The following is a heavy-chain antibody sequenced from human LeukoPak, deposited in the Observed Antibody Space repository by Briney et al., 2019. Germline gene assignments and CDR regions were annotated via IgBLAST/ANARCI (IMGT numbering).Heavy chain of an antibody. V-gene: IGHV1-69*13. D-gene: IGHD3-22*01. CDR3: ARDGPYYYDSSGYPFDY. J-gene: IGHJ4*02. CDR1: GGTFSSYA. CDR2: IIPIFGTA. Sequence: SVKVSCKASGGTFSSYAISWVRQAPGQGLEWMGGIIPIFGTANYAQKFQGRVTITADESTSTAYMELSSLRSEDTAVYYCARDGPYYYDSSGYPFDYWGQGTLVTVSS.